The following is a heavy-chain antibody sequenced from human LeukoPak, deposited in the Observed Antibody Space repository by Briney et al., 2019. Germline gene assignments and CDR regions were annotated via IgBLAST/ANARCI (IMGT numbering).Heavy chain of an antibody. D-gene: IGHD6-13*01. CDR2: HHSNSGGT. CDR1: GYTFTGYY. J-gene: IGHJ4*02. CDR3: ARLDIAAAGTDLGDY. Sequence: GASVNVSCKASGYTFTGYYMHWVPQARGQGLEWMGRHHSNSGGTNYAQMFQGRVTMTTDTCTSTAYMELRSVRSDDTAVYYCARLDIAAAGTDLGDYGGQGTLVTVSS. V-gene: IGHV1-2*06.